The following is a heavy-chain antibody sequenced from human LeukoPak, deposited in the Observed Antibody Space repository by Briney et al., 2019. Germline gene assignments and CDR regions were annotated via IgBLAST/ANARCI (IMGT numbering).Heavy chain of an antibody. J-gene: IGHJ4*02. CDR2: ISSSSSTI. V-gene: IGHV3-48*01. CDR3: ARDPYYYDSSGYTY. CDR1: GFTFSSYS. D-gene: IGHD3-22*01. Sequence: PGGSLRLSCAASGFTFSSYSMNWVRQAPGKGLEWVSYISSSSSTIYYADSVKGRFTISRDNAKNSLYLQMNSLRAEDTAVYYCARDPYYYDSSGYTYWGQGTLVTVSS.